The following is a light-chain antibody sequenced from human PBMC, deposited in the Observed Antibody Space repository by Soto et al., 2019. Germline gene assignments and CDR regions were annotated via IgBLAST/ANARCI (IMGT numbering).Light chain of an antibody. V-gene: IGKV3-15*01. CDR1: QSVSSS. J-gene: IGKJ5*01. CDR3: QQYNSYPIT. Sequence: EIVMTQSPATLSVSPGERATLSCRASQSVSSSSLAWYQQKPGQAPRLLIYGASTRATGIPARFSGSGSGTEFTLTISFLQPDDFATYYCQQYNSYPITFGQGTRLEIK. CDR2: GAS.